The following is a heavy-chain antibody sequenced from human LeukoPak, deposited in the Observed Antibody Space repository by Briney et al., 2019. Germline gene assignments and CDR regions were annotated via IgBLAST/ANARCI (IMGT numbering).Heavy chain of an antibody. CDR2: INPSGGST. CDR1: GYTFTSYY. J-gene: IGHJ5*02. D-gene: IGHD2-21*02. CDR3: ARAGTYCGGDCYLTP. Sequence: ASVKVSCKASGYTFTSYYMHWVRQAPGQGLEWLGIINPSGGSTSYAQKFQGRVTMTRDTSTSTVYMELSSLRSEDTAVYYCARAGTYCGGDCYLTPWGQGTLVTVSS. V-gene: IGHV1-46*01.